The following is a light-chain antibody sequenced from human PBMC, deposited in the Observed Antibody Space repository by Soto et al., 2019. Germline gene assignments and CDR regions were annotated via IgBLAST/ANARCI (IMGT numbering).Light chain of an antibody. CDR1: QSITNW. V-gene: IGKV1-5*01. CDR2: DAS. J-gene: IGKJ3*01. Sequence: DIQMTQSPSTLSASVGDRVTITCRASQSITNWLAWYQQKPGKAPKPLAYDASSLESGVPSRFSGSGSGTEFTLTISSLQPDDFATYYCQQYNSYSPLTFGPGNKVDLK. CDR3: QQYNSYSPLT.